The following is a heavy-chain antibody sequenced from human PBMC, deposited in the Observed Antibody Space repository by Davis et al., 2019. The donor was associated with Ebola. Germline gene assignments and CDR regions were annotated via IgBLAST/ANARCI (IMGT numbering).Heavy chain of an antibody. J-gene: IGHJ5*02. V-gene: IGHV1-69*06. Sequence: SVKVSCKASGYTFTSYGISWVRLAPGQGLEWMGAIIPMYGTTNYAQRFRDRVTITADRSTSTVSMDLNSLGSDDTAVYYCARVGWEPLGNWFDPWGQGTLVTVSS. CDR3: ARVGWEPLGNWFDP. D-gene: IGHD1-26*01. CDR2: IIPMYGTT. CDR1: GYTFTSYG.